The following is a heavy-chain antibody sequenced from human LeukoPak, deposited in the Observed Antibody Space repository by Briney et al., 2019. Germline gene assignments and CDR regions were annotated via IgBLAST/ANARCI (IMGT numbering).Heavy chain of an antibody. CDR2: INHSGST. V-gene: IGHV4-34*01. J-gene: IGHJ2*01. Sequence: SETLSLTCAVYGGSFSGYYWSWIRQPPGKGLEWIGEINHSGSTNYNPSLKSRVTISVDTSKNQFSLKLSSVTAADTAVYYCARHSAGYYDSSGHWYFDLWGRGTLVTVSS. CDR1: GGSFSGYY. CDR3: ARHSAGYYDSSGHWYFDL. D-gene: IGHD3-22*01.